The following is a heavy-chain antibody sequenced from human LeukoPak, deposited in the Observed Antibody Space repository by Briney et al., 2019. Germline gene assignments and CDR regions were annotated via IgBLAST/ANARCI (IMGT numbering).Heavy chain of an antibody. V-gene: IGHV1-24*01. D-gene: IGHD2-2*03. CDR1: GYTLTELS. CDR2: FDPEDGET. Sequence: GASVKVSCKVSGYTLTELSMHWVRQAPGKGLEWMRGFDPEDGETIYAQKFQGRVTMTEDTSTDTAYMELSSLRSEDTAVYYCATTHGSSWHSFDYWGQGTLVTVSS. J-gene: IGHJ4*02. CDR3: ATTHGSSWHSFDY.